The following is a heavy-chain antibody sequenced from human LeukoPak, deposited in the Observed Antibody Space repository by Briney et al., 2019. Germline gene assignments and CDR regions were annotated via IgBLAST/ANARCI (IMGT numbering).Heavy chain of an antibody. CDR1: GYTFTGYC. D-gene: IGHD1-1*01. V-gene: IGHV1-18*04. J-gene: IGHJ5*02. CDR3: ARVLPGGTYHYVPLRWFDP. CDR2: ISAYSGYT. Sequence: GASVKVSCKASGYTFTGYCMHWVRQAPGQGLEWMGWISAYSGYTNFAQKFQDRVTMTTDTSTSTAYMELRSLRSDDTAVYYCARVLPGGTYHYVPLRWFDPWGQGTLVTVSS.